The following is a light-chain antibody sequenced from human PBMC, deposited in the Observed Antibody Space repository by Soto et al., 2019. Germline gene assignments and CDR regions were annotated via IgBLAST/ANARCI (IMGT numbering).Light chain of an antibody. CDR3: SSYAGSSNWGV. CDR2: EVY. CDR1: SSDVGGYNR. J-gene: IGLJ2*01. V-gene: IGLV2-8*01. Sequence: QSALTQPPSASGSPGQSVTISCTGTSSDVGGYNRVSWYQQHPGKAPKLVIYEVYKRPSGVPDRFSGSKSGNTASLTVSGLQAEDEAAYYCSSYAGSSNWGVFGGGTKLTVL.